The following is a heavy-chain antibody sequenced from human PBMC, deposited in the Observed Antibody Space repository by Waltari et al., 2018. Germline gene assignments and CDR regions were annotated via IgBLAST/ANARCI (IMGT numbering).Heavy chain of an antibody. CDR3: ARERIRLSDY. CDR1: GFTFSSYA. Sequence: QVQLVESGGGVVQPGRSLRLYCAASGFTFSSYAMHWVRQAPGKGLEWVAVISYDGSNKYYADSVKGRFTISRDNSKNTLYLQMNSLRAEDTAVYYCARERIRLSDYWGQGTLVTVSS. CDR2: ISYDGSNK. J-gene: IGHJ4*02. D-gene: IGHD2-15*01. V-gene: IGHV3-30-3*01.